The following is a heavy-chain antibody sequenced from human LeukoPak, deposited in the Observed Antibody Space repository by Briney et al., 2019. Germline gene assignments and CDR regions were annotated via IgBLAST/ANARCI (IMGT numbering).Heavy chain of an antibody. CDR1: GFTFSRFG. D-gene: IGHD4-17*01. Sequence: PGRSLRLSCAASGFTFSRFGMHWVRQAPGKGLEWVALIWYDGDNKYFADSVKGRFTISRDNPKNTLYLQMNSLRAEDTAVYYCASSLGRYGTVNTLDYWGQGTLVTVSS. CDR3: ASSLGRYGTVNTLDY. J-gene: IGHJ4*02. CDR2: IWYDGDNK. V-gene: IGHV3-33*01.